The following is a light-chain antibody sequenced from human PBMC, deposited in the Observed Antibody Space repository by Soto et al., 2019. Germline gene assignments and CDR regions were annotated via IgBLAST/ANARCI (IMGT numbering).Light chain of an antibody. CDR1: QSISSY. CDR3: QQSYSTPYT. V-gene: IGKV1-39*01. Sequence: DIQMTQSPSSLSASVGDRVTITCRASQSISSYLNWYQQKPGKAPNLLIYAASSLQSGVPSRFSGSGSGTDCTLTISSLQPEDFATYYCQQSYSTPYTFGQGTKLXIK. J-gene: IGKJ2*01. CDR2: AAS.